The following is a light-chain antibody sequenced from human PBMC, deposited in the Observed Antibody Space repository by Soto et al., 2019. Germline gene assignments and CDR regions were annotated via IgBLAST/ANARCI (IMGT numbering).Light chain of an antibody. CDR1: QGISSY. CDR3: QQYYSYPLT. J-gene: IGKJ1*01. V-gene: IGKV1-8*01. Sequence: AIRMTQSPSSFSASTGDRVTITCRASQGISSYLAWYQQKPGKAPKLLIYAASTLQSGVPSRFSGSGSETDFTLTISCLQSEDFATYYCQQYYSYPLTVGQGTKVDIK. CDR2: AAS.